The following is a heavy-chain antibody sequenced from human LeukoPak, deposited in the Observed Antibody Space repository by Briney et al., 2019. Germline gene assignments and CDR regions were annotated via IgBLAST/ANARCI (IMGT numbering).Heavy chain of an antibody. CDR3: ARGPHLDYYYYYYMDV. J-gene: IGHJ6*03. CDR1: GFNFEDYT. CDR2: ISWDGGST. V-gene: IGHV3-43D*03. Sequence: PGGSLRLSCAASGFNFEDYTMHWVRQAPGKGLEWVSLISWDGGSTYYADSVKGRFTISRDNSKNSLYLQMNSLRAEDTALYYCARGPHLDYYYYYYMDVWGKGTTVTVSS.